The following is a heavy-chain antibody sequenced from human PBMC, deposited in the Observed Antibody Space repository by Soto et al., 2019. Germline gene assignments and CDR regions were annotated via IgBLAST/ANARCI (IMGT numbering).Heavy chain of an antibody. D-gene: IGHD2-2*02. V-gene: IGHV1-69*13. CDR3: ARGGYCSSTSCYTFAECFQH. CDR2: IIPIFGTA. Sequence: SVKVACKASGGTFSSYAISWVRQAPGQVVEWMGGIIPIFGTANYAQKFQGRVTITADESTSTAYMELSSLSSEDAAVYYCARGGYCSSTSCYTFAECFQHWGQAALVTVS. CDR1: GGTFSSYA. J-gene: IGHJ1*01.